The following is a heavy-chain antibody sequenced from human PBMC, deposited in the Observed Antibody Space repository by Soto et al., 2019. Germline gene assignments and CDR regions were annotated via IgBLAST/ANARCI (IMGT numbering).Heavy chain of an antibody. D-gene: IGHD3-10*01. CDR3: AKDIRWDYYFYYGLDV. CDR1: GLKFSNFA. J-gene: IGHJ6*02. CDR2: ISGSGQST. V-gene: IGHV3-23*04. Sequence: VQLVESGGGVVQPGGSLRLSCAASGLKFSNFAMSWVRQAPGRGLEWVSAISGSGQSTYYIDSVRGRFTLSRDNSKNTRYLEMNSLRAEDTAVYSCAKDIRWDYYFYYGLDVWGQGTTVTVSS.